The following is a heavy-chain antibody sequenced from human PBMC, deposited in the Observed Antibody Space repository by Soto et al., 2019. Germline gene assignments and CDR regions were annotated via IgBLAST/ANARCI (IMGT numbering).Heavy chain of an antibody. CDR3: ARGPPTSCSGGSCYSHYFDY. Sequence: ASVKVSCKASGYTLTTYCTSWVLQAPGQGLEWMGWISAYNGNTNYAQKFQGRVTMTTDTSTSIAYMELRSLRSDDTAVYYCARGPPTSCSGGSCYSHYFDYWGQGTLVTVSS. J-gene: IGHJ4*02. D-gene: IGHD2-15*01. V-gene: IGHV1-18*01. CDR2: ISAYNGNT. CDR1: GYTLTTYC.